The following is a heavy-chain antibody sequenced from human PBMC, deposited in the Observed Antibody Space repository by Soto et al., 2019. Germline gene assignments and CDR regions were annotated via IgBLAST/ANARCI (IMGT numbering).Heavy chain of an antibody. V-gene: IGHV1-18*01. CDR3: ARVSPYYCRGGYYYVMSF. CDR2: ISAYNGNT. D-gene: IGHD3-10*01. Sequence: ASVKVSCKASGYTFTSYGISWVRQAPGQGLEWMGWISAYNGNTNYAQKLQGRVTMTTDTSTSTAYMELRSLRFDDTAVDYVARVSPYYCRGGYYYVMSFWAQGTTVTVS. J-gene: IGHJ6*02. CDR1: GYTFTSYG.